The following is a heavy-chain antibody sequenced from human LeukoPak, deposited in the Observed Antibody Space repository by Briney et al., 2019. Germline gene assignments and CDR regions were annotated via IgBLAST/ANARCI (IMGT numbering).Heavy chain of an antibody. Sequence: SETLSLTCTVSGGSISSYYWSWIRQPAGKGLEWTGRFYTSGSTNYNPSLKSRVTISVDTSKNQFSLKLSSVTAADTAVYYCARGLGSGYYYDSSGYPYYYYYYMDVWGKGTTVTISS. CDR2: FYTSGST. V-gene: IGHV4-4*07. CDR3: ARGLGSGYYYDSSGYPYYYYYYMDV. J-gene: IGHJ6*03. CDR1: GGSISSYY. D-gene: IGHD3-22*01.